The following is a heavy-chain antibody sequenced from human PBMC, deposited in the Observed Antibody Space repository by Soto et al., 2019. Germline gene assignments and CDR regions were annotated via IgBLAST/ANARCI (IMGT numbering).Heavy chain of an antibody. J-gene: IGHJ4*02. CDR1: GGSISSYY. V-gene: IGHV4-59*01. D-gene: IGHD3-10*01. CDR3: ARDLESGGKGGYFDY. Sequence: QVQLQESGPGLVKPSETLSLTCTVSGGSISSYYWSWIRQPPGKGLEWIGYIYYSGSTNYNPSLKSRVTISVDTSKNQFSLKLSSVTAADTAVYYCARDLESGGKGGYFDYWGQGTLVTVSS. CDR2: IYYSGST.